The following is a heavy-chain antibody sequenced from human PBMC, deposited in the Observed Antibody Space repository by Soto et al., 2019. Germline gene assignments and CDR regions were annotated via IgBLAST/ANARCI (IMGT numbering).Heavy chain of an antibody. D-gene: IGHD3-10*01. J-gene: IGHJ4*02. Sequence: QVQLQQWGAGLLKPSETLSLTCAVYGGSFSGYYWSWIRQPPGKGLEWIGEINHSGSTNYNPSLKSRVTISVDTSKNQFSLKLSSVTAADTAVYYCASSATDRGHDYWGQGTLVTVSS. CDR3: ASSATDRGHDY. CDR1: GGSFSGYY. V-gene: IGHV4-34*01. CDR2: INHSGST.